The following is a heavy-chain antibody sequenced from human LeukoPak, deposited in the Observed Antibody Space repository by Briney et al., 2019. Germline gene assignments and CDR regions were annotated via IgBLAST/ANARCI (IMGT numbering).Heavy chain of an antibody. V-gene: IGHV4-34*08. CDR3: ARGLSGGYSRVFGIWYYGMDV. D-gene: IGHD2-15*01. CDR2: IDFRGNT. J-gene: IGHJ6*02. Sequence: PGGSLRLSCAASRFTFSSYAMTWIRQAPGKGLEWIGDIDFRGNTNYNPSLKSRVSLSVDTSKNQFSLTVKSATASDTGVYFCARGLSGGYSRVFGIWYYGMDVWSQGTRVTVSS. CDR1: RFTFSSYA.